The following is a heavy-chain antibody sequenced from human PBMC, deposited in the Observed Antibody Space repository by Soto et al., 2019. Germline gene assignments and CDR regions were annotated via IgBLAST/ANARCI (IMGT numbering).Heavy chain of an antibody. V-gene: IGHV4-34*01. J-gene: IGHJ5*02. CDR2: INHSGST. D-gene: IGHD6-13*01. Sequence: SETLSLTCAVYGGSFSGYYWSWIRQPPGKGLEWIGEINHSGSTNYNPSLKSRVTISVDTSKNQFSLKLSSVTAADTAVYYCARGIAAAGTGGWFDPWGQGTLVTV. CDR3: ARGIAAAGTGGWFDP. CDR1: GGSFSGYY.